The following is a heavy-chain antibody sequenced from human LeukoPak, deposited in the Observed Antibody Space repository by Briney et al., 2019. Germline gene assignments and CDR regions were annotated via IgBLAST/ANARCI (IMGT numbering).Heavy chain of an antibody. J-gene: IGHJ4*02. D-gene: IGHD6-13*01. Sequence: SETLSLTCTVSGGSISSYYWSWIRQPAGKGLEWIGRIYTSGSTNYNPSLKGRVTMSVDTSKNQFSLKLSSVTAADTAVYYCARHTGRGSSWYADYWGQGALVTVSS. CDR2: IYTSGST. CDR3: ARHTGRGSSWYADY. CDR1: GGSISSYY. V-gene: IGHV4-4*07.